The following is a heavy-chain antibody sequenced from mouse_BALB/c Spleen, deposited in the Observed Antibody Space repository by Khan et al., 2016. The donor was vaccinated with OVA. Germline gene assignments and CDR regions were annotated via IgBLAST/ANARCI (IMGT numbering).Heavy chain of an antibody. J-gene: IGHJ4*01. Sequence: QVHVKQSGPGLVAPSQSLSITCTVSGFSLTSYGVNWVRQPPGKGLEWLGVIWGDGSTNYHSALISRLTISKANTKSQVSLTLNSLQTDDTTTYCCAKGGNSDYAMDYWGQGTSVTVSS. V-gene: IGHV2-3*01. CDR1: GFSLTSYG. CDR3: AKGGNSDYAMDY. CDR2: IWGDGST. D-gene: IGHD2-1*01.